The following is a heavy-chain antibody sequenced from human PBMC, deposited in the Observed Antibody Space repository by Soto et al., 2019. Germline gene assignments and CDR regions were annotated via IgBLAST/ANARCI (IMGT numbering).Heavy chain of an antibody. CDR2: ISGSGGST. Sequence: EVQLLESGGGLVQPGGSLRLSCAASGFTFSSYAMRWVRQAPVKGLEWVSAISGSGGSTYYADSVKGRFTISRDNSKNTLDVQMNRLRAEDTAVYYCARRGSGSYYDSWGLGTLVNVSS. CDR1: GFTFSSYA. J-gene: IGHJ4*02. V-gene: IGHV3-23*01. D-gene: IGHD1-26*01. CDR3: ARRGSGSYYDS.